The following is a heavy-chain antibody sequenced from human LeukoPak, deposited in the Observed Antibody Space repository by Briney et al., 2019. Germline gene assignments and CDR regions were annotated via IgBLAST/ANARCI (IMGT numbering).Heavy chain of an antibody. V-gene: IGHV4-59*01. Sequence: PSETLSLTCTVSGGSISGYYWSWIRQPPGKGLEWIGYIYYSGSTNYNPSLKSRVTISVDTSKNQFSLKLSSVTAADTAVYYCARAGGRGRVDYWGQGTLVTVSS. CDR2: IYYSGST. D-gene: IGHD1-26*01. CDR1: GGSISGYY. J-gene: IGHJ4*02. CDR3: ARAGGRGRVDY.